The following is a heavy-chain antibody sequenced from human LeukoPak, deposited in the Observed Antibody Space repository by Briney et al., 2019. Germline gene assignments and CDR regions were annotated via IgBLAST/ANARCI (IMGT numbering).Heavy chain of an antibody. CDR2: IWYDGSNK. CDR3: AKSSAPGGYYYYGMDV. CDR1: GFTFSSYG. J-gene: IGHJ6*02. V-gene: IGHV3-33*06. Sequence: GGSLRLSCAASGFTFSSYGMHWVRQAPGKGLEWVAVIWYDGSNKYYADSVKGRFAISRDNSKNTLFLQMNSLRAEDTAIYYCAKSSAPGGYYYYGMDVWGQGTTVTVSS. D-gene: IGHD6-19*01.